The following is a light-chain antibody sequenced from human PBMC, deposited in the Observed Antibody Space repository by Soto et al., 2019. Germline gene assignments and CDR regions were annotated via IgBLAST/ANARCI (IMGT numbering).Light chain of an antibody. V-gene: IGKV1-5*01. Sequence: DIQMTQSPSTLSASVGDTVTITCRASQTISRWLAWYQQKPGKAPRLLIYTASTLESGVPSRFSASGSGTELTLTISSLHPDDFATYYCQEYNNYWTFGQGTKVDI. CDR2: TAS. J-gene: IGKJ1*01. CDR1: QTISRW. CDR3: QEYNNYWT.